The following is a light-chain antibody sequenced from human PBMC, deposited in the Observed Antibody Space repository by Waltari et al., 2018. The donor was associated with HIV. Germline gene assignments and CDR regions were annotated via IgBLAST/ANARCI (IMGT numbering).Light chain of an antibody. V-gene: IGKV2-24*01. CDR2: KIS. CDR3: RQATRLWT. J-gene: IGKJ1*01. CDR1: QSLEHSDGNTY. Sequence: DIVLTQTPLSSPVTLGQPASIYCRSSQSLEHSDGNTYLSWLHQRPGQSPRLLIYKISNRFSGVPDRFSCSWAGTDFTLKISRVEAEDVGIYYCRQATRLWTFGQGTKVEIK.